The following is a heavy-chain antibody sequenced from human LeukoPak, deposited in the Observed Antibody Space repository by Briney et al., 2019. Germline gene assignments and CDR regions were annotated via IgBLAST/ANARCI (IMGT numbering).Heavy chain of an antibody. Sequence: SVTVSCKASGYTFTSYGFSWMRQAQAQGLEWIGWISAYNGNTNYVQKVQGRVTMTTDTSTSTAYMELRSLRSDDTAVYYCARDGGAYDILTGYYRTGAFDIWGQGTMVTVSS. CDR2: ISAYNGNT. J-gene: IGHJ3*02. D-gene: IGHD3-9*01. CDR3: ARDGGAYDILTGYYRTGAFDI. V-gene: IGHV1-18*01. CDR1: GYTFTSYG.